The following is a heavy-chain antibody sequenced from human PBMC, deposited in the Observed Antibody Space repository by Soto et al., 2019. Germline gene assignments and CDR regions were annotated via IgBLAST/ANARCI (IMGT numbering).Heavy chain of an antibody. CDR3: ASGDYYDSSGYFGLVYYYGMDV. J-gene: IGHJ6*02. CDR2: INPSGGST. D-gene: IGHD3-22*01. V-gene: IGHV1-46*01. Sequence: GASVKVSCKASGYTFTSYYMHWVRQAPGQGLEWMGIINPSGGSTSYAQKFQGRVTITADESASTAYMELSSLRSEDTAVYYCASGDYYDSSGYFGLVYYYGMDVWGQGTTVTVSS. CDR1: GYTFTSYY.